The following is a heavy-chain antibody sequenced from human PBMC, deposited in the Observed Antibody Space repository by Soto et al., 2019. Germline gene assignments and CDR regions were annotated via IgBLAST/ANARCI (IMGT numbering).Heavy chain of an antibody. Sequence: QVQLVQSGAEVKKPGSSVKVSCKASGGTFSSYAISWVRQVPGQGLEWMGGIIPIFGTANYAQKFQGRVTITADESTSTAYMELSSLRSEDTAVYYCARELYGSGSYYRPYYYYYGMDVWGQGTTVTVSS. D-gene: IGHD3-10*01. CDR2: IIPIFGTA. CDR3: ARELYGSGSYYRPYYYYYGMDV. CDR1: GGTFSSYA. J-gene: IGHJ6*02. V-gene: IGHV1-69*01.